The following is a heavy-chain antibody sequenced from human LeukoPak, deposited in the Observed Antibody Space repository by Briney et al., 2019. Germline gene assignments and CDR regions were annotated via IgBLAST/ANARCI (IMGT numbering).Heavy chain of an antibody. CDR3: AKDLVHSGSYLGPSDY. CDR1: GFTFNNYW. V-gene: IGHV3-7*01. D-gene: IGHD1-26*01. J-gene: IGHJ4*02. Sequence: GGSLRLSCAASGFTFNNYWMTWVRQAPGRGLEWVATIKQDGSEKYYVDSVKGRFTISRGNSKNTLYLQMNSLRAEDTAVYYCAKDLVHSGSYLGPSDYWGQGTLVTVSS. CDR2: IKQDGSEK.